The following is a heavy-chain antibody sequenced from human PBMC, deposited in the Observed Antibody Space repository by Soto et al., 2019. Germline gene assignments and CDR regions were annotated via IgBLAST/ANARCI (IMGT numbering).Heavy chain of an antibody. CDR3: ARAAFSHDFWSGYRCVDV. Sequence: GGSLRLSCAASGFTFSSYAMSWVRQAPGKGLEWISAITNSGGSTYYADSVKGRFTISRDNSKNTLCLQMNSLRAEDTAVYYCARAAFSHDFWSGYRCVDVWGQGTTVTVSS. J-gene: IGHJ6*02. CDR2: ITNSGGST. V-gene: IGHV3-23*01. D-gene: IGHD3-3*01. CDR1: GFTFSSYA.